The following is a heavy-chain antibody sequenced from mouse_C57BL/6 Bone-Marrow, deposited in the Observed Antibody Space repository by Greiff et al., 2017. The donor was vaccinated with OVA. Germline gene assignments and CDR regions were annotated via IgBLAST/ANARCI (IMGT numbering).Heavy chain of an antibody. Sequence: EVKLQQSGPELVKPGASVKISCKASGYTFTDYYMNWVKQSHGKSLEWIGDINPNNGGTSYNQKFKGKATLTVDKSSSTAYMELRSLTSEDSAVYYCARLGYYYGSSSYYFDYWGQGTTLTVSS. J-gene: IGHJ2*01. V-gene: IGHV1-26*01. CDR3: ARLGYYYGSSSYYFDY. CDR1: GYTFTDYY. CDR2: INPNNGGT. D-gene: IGHD1-1*01.